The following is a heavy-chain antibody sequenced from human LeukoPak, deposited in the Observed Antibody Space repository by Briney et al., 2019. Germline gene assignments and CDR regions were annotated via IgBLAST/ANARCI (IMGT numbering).Heavy chain of an antibody. D-gene: IGHD4-17*01. CDR3: ARFTYGDFVGYFDP. Sequence: SGPALVKPTQTLTLTRTFSGFSLSTSGMCVSWIRQPPGKALEWLALIDWDDNKFYSTSLRTRLTISKDTSKNQVVLTMTNMDPADRATYYCARFTYGDFVGYFDPWGQGTLVTVSS. V-gene: IGHV2-70*01. CDR1: GFSLSTSGMC. CDR2: IDWDDNK. J-gene: IGHJ5*02.